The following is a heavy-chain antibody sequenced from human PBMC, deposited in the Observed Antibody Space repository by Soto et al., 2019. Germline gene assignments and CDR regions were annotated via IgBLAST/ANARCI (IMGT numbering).Heavy chain of an antibody. J-gene: IGHJ4*02. V-gene: IGHV3-23*01. D-gene: IGHD6-19*01. CDR2: ISGSGGST. CDR1: GFTFSSYA. CDR3: AKDIISIAVAGTTAVY. Sequence: GGSLRLSCAASGFTFSSYAMSWVRQAPGKGLEWVSAISGSGGSTYYADSVKGRFTISRDNSKNTLYLQMNSLRAEDTAVYYCAKDIISIAVAGTTAVYWGQGTLVTVSS.